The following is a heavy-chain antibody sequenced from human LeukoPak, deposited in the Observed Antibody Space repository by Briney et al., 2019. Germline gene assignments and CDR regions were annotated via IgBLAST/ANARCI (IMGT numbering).Heavy chain of an antibody. J-gene: IGHJ4*02. V-gene: IGHV3-66*01. CDR3: ARGLVLTYYYFES. CDR2: ILGGGGT. CDR1: GFTVSSNY. Sequence: GGSLRLSCAASGFTVSSNYMTWVRPAPGKGLEWVSVILGGGGTYYADSVKGRFTISRDNSKNTLYLQMNSLRAEDTAVYYCARGLVLTYYYFESWGQGTLVTVSS. D-gene: IGHD2-8*02.